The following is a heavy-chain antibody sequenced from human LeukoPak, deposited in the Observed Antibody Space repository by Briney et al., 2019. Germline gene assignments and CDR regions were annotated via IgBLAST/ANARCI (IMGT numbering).Heavy chain of an antibody. J-gene: IGHJ3*01. CDR3: VRGFDGYFGFDL. CDR1: GFIFSTYW. Sequence: GGSLRLACAASGFIFSTYWMSWVRLAPGKGLEWVANINQDGSETFYVDSVRGRFTISRDNGKNSMFVQMDSLRAEDTAVYYCVRGFDGYFGFDLWGQGTMVTVSS. V-gene: IGHV3-7*05. CDR2: INQDGSET. D-gene: IGHD5-24*01.